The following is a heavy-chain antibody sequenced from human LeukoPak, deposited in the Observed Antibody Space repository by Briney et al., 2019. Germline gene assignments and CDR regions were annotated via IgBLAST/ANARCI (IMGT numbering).Heavy chain of an antibody. J-gene: IGHJ4*02. CDR1: GFTFSSYW. V-gene: IGHV3-7*03. CDR3: AKENPTFSSITVAGFY. Sequence: GGSLRLSCADSGFTFSSYWMSWVRQAPGKGLEWVANIKKDGNEKYYVDSVKGRFTISRDNAKNSLYLQMKSLRAEDTALYLCAKENPTFSSITVAGFYWGQGTLVTVSS. CDR2: IKKDGNEK. D-gene: IGHD6-19*01.